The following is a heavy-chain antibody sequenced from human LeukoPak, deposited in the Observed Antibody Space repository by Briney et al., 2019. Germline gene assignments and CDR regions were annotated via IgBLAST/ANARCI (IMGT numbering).Heavy chain of an antibody. J-gene: IGHJ4*02. V-gene: IGHV3-7*01. CDR2: IKEDGSER. D-gene: IGHD3-10*01. CDR1: GFTFSKYW. Sequence: GGSLRLSCAASGFTFSKYWMSWVRQAPGKGLEWVANIKEDGSERYYVDSVKGRFTISRDNPKNSLYLQMNSLRVEDTAVYYCARVGSSWFAELSLFDYWGQGTLVTVS. CDR3: ARVGSSWFAELSLFDY.